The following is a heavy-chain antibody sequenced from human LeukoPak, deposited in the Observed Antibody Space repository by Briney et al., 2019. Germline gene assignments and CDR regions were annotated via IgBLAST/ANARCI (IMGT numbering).Heavy chain of an antibody. CDR2: IIPIFGTA. V-gene: IGHV1-69*13. D-gene: IGHD5-18*01. CDR3: ERVSDTAMVYFDY. J-gene: IGHJ4*02. Sequence: SVKVSCMASGGTFSSYAISWVRQAPGQGLEWMGGIIPIFGTANYAQKFQGRVTITADESTSTAYMELSSLRSEDTGVYYCERVSDTAMVYFDYWGQGTLVTVSS. CDR1: GGTFSSYA.